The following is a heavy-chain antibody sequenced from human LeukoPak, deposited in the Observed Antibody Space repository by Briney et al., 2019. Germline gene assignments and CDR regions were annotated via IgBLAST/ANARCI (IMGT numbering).Heavy chain of an antibody. V-gene: IGHV3-30*18. J-gene: IGHJ4*02. Sequence: PGGSLRLSCAASGFTFSSYGMHWVRQAPGKGLEWVAVISYDGSNKYYADSVKGRFTISRDNSKNTLYLQMNSLRAEDTAVYYCANWGLGRTYCSSTSCHIWGQGTLVTVSS. D-gene: IGHD2-2*01. CDR3: ANWGLGRTYCSSTSCHI. CDR1: GFTFSSYG. CDR2: ISYDGSNK.